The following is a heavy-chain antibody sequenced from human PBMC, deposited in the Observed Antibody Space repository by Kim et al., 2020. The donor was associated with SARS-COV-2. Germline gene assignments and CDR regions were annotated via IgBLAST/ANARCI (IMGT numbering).Heavy chain of an antibody. CDR1: GGSISSYY. V-gene: IGHV4-59*01. Sequence: SETLSLTCTVSGGSISSYYWSWIRQPPGKGLEWIGYIYYSGSTNYNPSLKSRVTISVDTSKNQFSLKLSSVTAADTAVYYCAREGEDSSGYYYGYWGQGTLLTVSS. CDR3: AREGEDSSGYYYGY. J-gene: IGHJ4*02. D-gene: IGHD3-22*01. CDR2: IYYSGST.